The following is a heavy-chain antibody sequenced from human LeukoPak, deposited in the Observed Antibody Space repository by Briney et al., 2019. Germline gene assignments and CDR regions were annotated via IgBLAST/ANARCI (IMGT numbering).Heavy chain of an antibody. CDR3: AYESYASSGYYYDY. V-gene: IGHV1-18*01. J-gene: IGHJ4*02. CDR1: GYTFTSYG. D-gene: IGHD3-22*01. CDR2: ISAYNGNT. Sequence: ASVKVSCKASGYTFTSYGISWVRQAPGQGLEWMGWISAYNGNTNYAQKLQGRVTMTTDTSTSTAYMELRSLRSDDTAVYYCAYESYASSGYYYDYWGQGTLVTVSS.